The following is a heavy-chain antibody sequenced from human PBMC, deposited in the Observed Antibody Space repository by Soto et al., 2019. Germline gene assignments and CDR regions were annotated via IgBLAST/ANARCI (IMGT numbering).Heavy chain of an antibody. V-gene: IGHV4-34*01. CDR3: ARVTSGARRDAFDI. J-gene: IGHJ3*02. CDR2: INHSGST. D-gene: IGHD3-10*01. CDR1: GGSFSGYY. Sequence: SETLSLTCAVYGGSFSGYYWSWIRQPPGKGLEWIGEINHSGSTNYNPSLRSRVTISVDTSKNQFSLKLSSVTAADTAVYYCARVTSGARRDAFDIWGQGTMVTV.